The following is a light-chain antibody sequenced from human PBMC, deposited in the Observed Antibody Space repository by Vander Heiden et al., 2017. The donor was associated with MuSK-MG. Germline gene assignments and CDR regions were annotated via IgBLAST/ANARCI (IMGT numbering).Light chain of an antibody. J-gene: IGKJ5*01. CDR3: QQSDNWPPII. CDR1: QSIGTN. V-gene: IGKV3D-15*01. Sequence: EIVMTQSPATLSVSPGERATLSCRASQSIGTNLAWYQQKPGQAPRLLIFGASTRATGIPARFSGSGYGTEFTLTISSLQSEDFAVYYCQQSDNWPPIIFGQGTLLEIK. CDR2: GAS.